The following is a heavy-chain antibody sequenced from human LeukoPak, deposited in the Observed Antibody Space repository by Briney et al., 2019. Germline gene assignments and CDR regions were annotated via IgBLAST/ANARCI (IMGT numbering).Heavy chain of an antibody. D-gene: IGHD2-2*01. J-gene: IGHJ4*02. Sequence: GGSLRLSCAASGFTFSSYAMSWVRQAPGKGLEGVSAISGSGGSTYYADSVKGRFTISRDNSKNTLYLQMNSLRAEDTAVYYCAKDPGPYCSSTSCYGGYFDYWGQGTLVTVSS. CDR3: AKDPGPYCSSTSCYGGYFDY. CDR1: GFTFSSYA. CDR2: ISGSGGST. V-gene: IGHV3-23*01.